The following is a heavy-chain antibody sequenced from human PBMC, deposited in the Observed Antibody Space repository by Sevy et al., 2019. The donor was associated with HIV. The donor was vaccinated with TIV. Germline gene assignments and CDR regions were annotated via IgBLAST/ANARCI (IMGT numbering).Heavy chain of an antibody. CDR3: ATSRSGYFDSSGYYIY. CDR2: IYPEDSET. D-gene: IGHD3-22*01. V-gene: IGHV5-51*01. Sequence: GESLEISCQGSGYSFTSHWIGWVRHMPGKGLGGMGIIYPEDSETRYSPSFQGQVTFSADKSISTAYLQWSSLKASDTAMYYCATSRSGYFDSSGYYIYWGQGTLVTVSS. CDR1: GYSFTSHW. J-gene: IGHJ4*02.